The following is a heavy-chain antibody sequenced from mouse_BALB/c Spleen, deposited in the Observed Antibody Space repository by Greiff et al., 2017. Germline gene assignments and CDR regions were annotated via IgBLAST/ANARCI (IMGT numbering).Heavy chain of an antibody. CDR2: IDPYNGGT. CDR3: ASGYYGYPFAY. CDR1: GYAFTSYN. D-gene: IGHD1-2*01. J-gene: IGHJ3*01. Sequence: EVNLVESGPELVKPGASVKVSCKASGYAFTSYNMYWVKQSHGKSLEWIGYIDPYNGGTSYNQKFKGKATLTVDKSSSTAYMHLNSLTSEDSAVYYCASGYYGYPFAYWGQGTLVTVSA. V-gene: IGHV1S135*01.